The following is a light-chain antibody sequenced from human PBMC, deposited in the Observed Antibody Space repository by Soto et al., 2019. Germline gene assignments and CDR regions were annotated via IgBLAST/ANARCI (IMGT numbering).Light chain of an antibody. Sequence: DIQMPQSPSSLSASLGDRVTITCLASQGISNYLAWYQQKPGKVPKLLIYAASTLQSGVPSRFSGSGSGTDFTLTISSLQPEDVATYYCQKYNSAPLTFGGGTKVDIK. CDR3: QKYNSAPLT. CDR2: AAS. CDR1: QGISNY. V-gene: IGKV1-27*01. J-gene: IGKJ4*01.